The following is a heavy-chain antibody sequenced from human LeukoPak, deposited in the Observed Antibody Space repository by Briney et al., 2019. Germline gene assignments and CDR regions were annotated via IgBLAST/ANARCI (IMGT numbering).Heavy chain of an antibody. CDR2: LSGSGGST. CDR3: AKGAIVAPEDYYGMDV. V-gene: IGHV3-23*01. Sequence: GGSLRLSCAASGFTFSNYAMSWVRQAPGKGLEWVSTLSGSGGSTYYADSVKGRFTISRDNSKNTLYLQMNSLRAEDTAVYYCAKGAIVAPEDYYGMDVWGQGTTVTVSS. CDR1: GFTFSNYA. D-gene: IGHD5-12*01. J-gene: IGHJ6*02.